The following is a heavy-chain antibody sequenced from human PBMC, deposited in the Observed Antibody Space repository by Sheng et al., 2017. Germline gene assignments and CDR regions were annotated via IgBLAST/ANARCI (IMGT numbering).Heavy chain of an antibody. Sequence: EGQLVESGGGLVQPGFTFSGYEMNWVRQAPGKGLEWVSYISGSGDTIYYADSVKGRFTISRDNTKISLFLQMNNLRAEDTAVYYCAKGSLRGSSWPYWYFDLWGRGTLVTVSS. CDR1: FTFSGYE. V-gene: IGHV3-48*03. D-gene: IGHD6-13*01. CDR3: AKGSLRGSSWPYWYFDL. J-gene: IGHJ2*01. CDR2: ISGSGDTI.